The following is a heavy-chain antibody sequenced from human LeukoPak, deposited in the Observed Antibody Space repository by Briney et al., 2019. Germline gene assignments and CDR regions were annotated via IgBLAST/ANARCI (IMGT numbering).Heavy chain of an antibody. Sequence: PSDTLSLTCSVSGGSISNYYWSWIRQPPGKGLEWIGYIYNSGSTNYNPSLKSRVTISVDTSKNQFSLKVSSVTAADTAVYYCARHGGGYSFDYWGKGTLVTVSS. V-gene: IGHV4-59*08. D-gene: IGHD5-24*01. CDR3: ARHGGGYSFDY. CDR1: GGSISNYY. J-gene: IGHJ4*02. CDR2: IYNSGST.